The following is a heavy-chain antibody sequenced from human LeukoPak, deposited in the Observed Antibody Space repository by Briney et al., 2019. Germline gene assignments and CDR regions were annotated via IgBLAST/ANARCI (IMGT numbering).Heavy chain of an antibody. Sequence: PGGSLRLSCVASGFTFSASYMTWVRQPPGKGLEWLSYISGNSGDTNYADSVKGRFTVSRDNSKNTLYLQMNSLRAEDTAVYYCARVEMATIYHWGQGTLVTVSS. D-gene: IGHD5-24*01. J-gene: IGHJ5*02. CDR3: ARVEMATIYH. CDR1: GFTFSASY. CDR2: ISGNSGDT. V-gene: IGHV3-11*06.